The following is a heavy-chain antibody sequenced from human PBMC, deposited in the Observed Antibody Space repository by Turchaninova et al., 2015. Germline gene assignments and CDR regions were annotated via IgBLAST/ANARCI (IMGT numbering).Heavy chain of an antibody. J-gene: IGHJ4*02. V-gene: IGHV3-48*01. CDR3: ARDIIGALWY. D-gene: IGHD1-26*01. Sequence: LVGWGVCGRSVGFVSLLWLGVGVMFSSFSRVVVRRTPGNGLEWISYISNRGTDIHYADSVRGRVTVSRDNAKNSLYLQMNSLRAEDTGVYYCARDIIGALWYWGQGTLVTVSS. CDR2: ISNRGTDI. CDR1: GVMFSSFS.